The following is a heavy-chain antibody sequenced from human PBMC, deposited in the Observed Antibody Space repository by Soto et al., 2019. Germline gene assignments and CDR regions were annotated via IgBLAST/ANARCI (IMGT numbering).Heavy chain of an antibody. CDR1: GFTFNSYA. Sequence: GGSLRLSCAASGFTFNSYAMSWVRQAPGKGLGWVSGISGSGGSTYYADSVKGRFTISRDNSKNALYLQMNSLRAEDTAVYYCAKSHLGDLSYLDYWGQGALVTVSS. J-gene: IGHJ4*02. CDR3: AKSHLGDLSYLDY. CDR2: ISGSGGST. D-gene: IGHD3-16*02. V-gene: IGHV3-23*01.